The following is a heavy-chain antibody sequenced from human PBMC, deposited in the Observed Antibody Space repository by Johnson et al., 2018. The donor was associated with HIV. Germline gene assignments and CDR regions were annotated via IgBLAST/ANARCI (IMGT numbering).Heavy chain of an antibody. CDR3: ARDDAFDI. Sequence: QVQLVESGGGVVQPGRSLRLSCAASGFTFSSYAMHWVRQVPGKGLEWVAIISYDGSKKYYADSVKCRFTISRDNAKNSLYLQMNSLRAEDTAVYYCARDDAFDIWGQGTMVTVSS. CDR2: ISYDGSKK. CDR1: GFTFSSYA. V-gene: IGHV3-30-3*01. J-gene: IGHJ3*02.